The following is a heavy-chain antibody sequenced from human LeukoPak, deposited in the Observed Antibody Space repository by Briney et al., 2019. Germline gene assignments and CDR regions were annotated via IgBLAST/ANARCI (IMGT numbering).Heavy chain of an antibody. CDR1: GYTFTGYY. CDR3: ARDKVRGVYYFDY. J-gene: IGHJ4*02. Sequence: ASVTVSCKASGYTFTGYYMHWVRQAPGQGLEWMGWINPNSGGTNYAQKFQGRVTMTRDTSISTAYMELSRLRSDDTAVYYCARDKVRGVYYFDYWGQGTLVTVSS. D-gene: IGHD3-10*01. V-gene: IGHV1-2*02. CDR2: INPNSGGT.